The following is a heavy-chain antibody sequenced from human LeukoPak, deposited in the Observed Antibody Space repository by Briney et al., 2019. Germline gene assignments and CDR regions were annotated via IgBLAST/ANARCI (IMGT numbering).Heavy chain of an antibody. D-gene: IGHD1-7*01. CDR3: ARERTGTTDFDY. Sequence: PSETLSLTCAVYGGSFSGYYWSWIRQPPGKGLEWIGEINHSGSTNYNPSLKSRVTISVDTSKNQFSLKLSSVTAADTAVYYCARERTGTTDFDYWGQGTLVTVSS. CDR2: INHSGST. CDR1: GGSFSGYY. V-gene: IGHV4-34*01. J-gene: IGHJ4*02.